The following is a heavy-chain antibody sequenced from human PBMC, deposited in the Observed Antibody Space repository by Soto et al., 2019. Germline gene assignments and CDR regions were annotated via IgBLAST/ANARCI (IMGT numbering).Heavy chain of an antibody. D-gene: IGHD6-19*01. Sequence: SETLSLTCAVYGGSFSGYYWSWIRQPPGKGLEWIGEINHSGSTNYNPSLKSRVTISVDTSKNQFSLKLSSVTAADTAVYYCARATAVAGPPSYIGRFDPWGQGTLVTVSS. CDR2: INHSGST. V-gene: IGHV4-34*01. CDR3: ARATAVAGPPSYIGRFDP. CDR1: GGSFSGYY. J-gene: IGHJ5*02.